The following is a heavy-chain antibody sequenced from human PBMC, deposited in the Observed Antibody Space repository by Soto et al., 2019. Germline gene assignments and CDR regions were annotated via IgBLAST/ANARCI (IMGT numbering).Heavy chain of an antibody. CDR1: GFTFSDYY. V-gene: IGHV3-11*04. D-gene: IGHD6-19*01. CDR3: AREKQWLVRYYYYGMDV. J-gene: IGHJ6*02. Sequence: QVQLVESGGGLVKPGGSLRLSCTASGFTFSDYYMSWIRQAPGKGLEWVSYISSSGSTIYYADSVKGRFTISRDNAKNSLYLQMNSLRAEDTAVYYCAREKQWLVRYYYYGMDVWGQGTTVTVSS. CDR2: ISSSGSTI.